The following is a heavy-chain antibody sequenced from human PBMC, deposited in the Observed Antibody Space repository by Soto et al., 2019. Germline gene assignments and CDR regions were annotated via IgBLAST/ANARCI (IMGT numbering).Heavy chain of an antibody. CDR1: ASSINSSGYY. Sequence: SQTLSLTCTVSASSINSSGYYWCWIRQPPGKGLEWIGSMFYGVSTYYNPSLKSLVTVSVDTSKNQSSLNLRSVTAADTAVYYCARLPSRHLVDYWGQGTLVTV. D-gene: IGHD3-3*02. J-gene: IGHJ4*02. V-gene: IGHV4-39*01. CDR3: ARLPSRHLVDY. CDR2: MFYGVST.